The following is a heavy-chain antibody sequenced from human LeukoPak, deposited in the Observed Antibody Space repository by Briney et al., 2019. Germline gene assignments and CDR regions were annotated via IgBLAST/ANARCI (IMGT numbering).Heavy chain of an antibody. J-gene: IGHJ4*02. CDR1: GFTFSSYS. Sequence: GGSLRLSCAASGFTFSSYSMNWVRQAPGKGLEWVSSISSSSSYIYYADSVKGRFTISRDNAKNSLYLQMNSLRAEDTAVYYCAKTEDYGDYALFDYWGQGTLVTVSS. CDR2: ISSSSSYI. CDR3: AKTEDYGDYALFDY. D-gene: IGHD4-17*01. V-gene: IGHV3-21*01.